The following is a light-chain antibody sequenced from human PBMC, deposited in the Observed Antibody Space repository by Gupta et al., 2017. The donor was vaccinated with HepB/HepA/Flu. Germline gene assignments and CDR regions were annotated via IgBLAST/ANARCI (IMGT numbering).Light chain of an antibody. CDR3: QQSYSIPFT. Sequence: DIQMTQSPSSLSASVGDRVTITCRASQSINSYLNWYQQKRGKAPKLLIYAASNLQSGVPSRFSGTGSGTDFTLTISSLQPEDFAAYYCQQSYSIPFTFGPGTKVDIK. CDR1: QSINSY. V-gene: IGKV1-39*01. J-gene: IGKJ3*01. CDR2: AAS.